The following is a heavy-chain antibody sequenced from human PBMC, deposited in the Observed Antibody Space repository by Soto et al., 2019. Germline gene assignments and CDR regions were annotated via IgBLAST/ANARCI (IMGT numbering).Heavy chain of an antibody. V-gene: IGHV4-30-2*01. J-gene: IGHJ4*02. CDR3: ASNRGVYSGFDYYY. Sequence: QLQLQESGSGLVKPSQTLSLICAVSGGSISSGGYSWSWIRQPPGKGLEWIGYIYHSGSTYYNPSLKSRVTISVDRSKNQFSLKLSSVTAADTAVYYCASNRGVYSGFDYYYWGQGTLVTVSS. CDR2: IYHSGST. CDR1: GGSISSGGYS. D-gene: IGHD5-12*01.